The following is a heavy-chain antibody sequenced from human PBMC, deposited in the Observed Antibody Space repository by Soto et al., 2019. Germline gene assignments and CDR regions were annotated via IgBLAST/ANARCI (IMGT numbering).Heavy chain of an antibody. CDR3: ERQGSNGAYYYYGMDV. V-gene: IGHV5-51*01. CDR2: IYPGDSDT. Sequence: PGESLKISCQGSGYRLSSYWIAWVRQMPGKGLEWMGIIYPGDSDTIYSPSFQGQVTFSVDKSTSTAYLQLSSLKASDTAMYYCERQGSNGAYYYYGMDVWGQGTTVTVSS. CDR1: GYRLSSYW. J-gene: IGHJ6*02. D-gene: IGHD2-8*01.